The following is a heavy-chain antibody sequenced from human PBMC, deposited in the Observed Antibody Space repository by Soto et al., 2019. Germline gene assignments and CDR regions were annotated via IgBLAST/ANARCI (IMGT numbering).Heavy chain of an antibody. CDR1: GYTFTSYD. D-gene: IGHD3-10*01. Sequence: VASVKVSCKASGYTFTSYDINWVRQATGQGLEWMGWMNPNSGNTGYAQKFQGRVTMTRNTSISTAYMELSSLRSEDTAVYYCARGRYGSGSGPKKNWFDPWGQGTLVTVSS. CDR3: ARGRYGSGSGPKKNWFDP. V-gene: IGHV1-8*01. CDR2: MNPNSGNT. J-gene: IGHJ5*02.